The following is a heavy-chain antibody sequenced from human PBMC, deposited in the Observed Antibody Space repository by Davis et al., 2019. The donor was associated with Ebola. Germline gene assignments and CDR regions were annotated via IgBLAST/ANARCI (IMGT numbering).Heavy chain of an antibody. CDR2: IKQDGSEK. CDR3: ARVSDREYYDFWSGYYTGAFDI. Sequence: GGSLRLSCAASGFTFSSYWMSWVRQAPGKGLEWVANIKQDGSEKYYVDSVKGRFTISRDNAKNSLYLQMNSLRAEDTAVYYCARVSDREYYDFWSGYYTGAFDIWGQGTMVTVSS. D-gene: IGHD3-3*01. V-gene: IGHV3-7*01. J-gene: IGHJ3*02. CDR1: GFTFSSYW.